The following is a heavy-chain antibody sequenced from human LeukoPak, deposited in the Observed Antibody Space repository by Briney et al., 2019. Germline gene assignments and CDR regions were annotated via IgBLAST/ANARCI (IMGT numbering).Heavy chain of an antibody. D-gene: IGHD3-3*01. V-gene: IGHV1-18*01. Sequence: ASVKVSCKASGYTFTSYGISWVRQAPGQGLEWMGWISAYNGNTNYAQKLQGRVTITAGKSTSTAYMELSSLRSEDTAVYYCASMSTYYDFWSGYSAAREYFDYWGQGTLVTVSS. CDR2: ISAYNGNT. CDR3: ASMSTYYDFWSGYSAAREYFDY. J-gene: IGHJ4*02. CDR1: GYTFTSYG.